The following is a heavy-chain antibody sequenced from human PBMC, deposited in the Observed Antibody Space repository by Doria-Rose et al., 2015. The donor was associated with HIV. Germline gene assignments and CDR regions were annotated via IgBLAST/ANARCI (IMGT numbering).Heavy chain of an antibody. V-gene: IGHV2-26*01. D-gene: IGHD6-13*01. CDR3: ARIKSSRWYHKYYFDF. J-gene: IGHJ4*02. Sequence: QVTLKESGPVLVKPTETLTLTCTVSGVSLSSPGMGVSWIRQPPGKALEWLANIFSDNARSYKTSLKSRLTTSSGTAKSRVVLTMTDMDPVDTATYYCARIKSSRWYHKYYFDFWGQGTLVIVSA. CDR2: IFSDNAR. CDR1: GVSLSSPGMG.